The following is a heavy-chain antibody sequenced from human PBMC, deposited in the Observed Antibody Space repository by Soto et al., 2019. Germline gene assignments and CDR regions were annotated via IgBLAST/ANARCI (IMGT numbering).Heavy chain of an antibody. V-gene: IGHV3-23*01. Sequence: GSLRLSCAASVFTFSSYAMSWVRQAPGKGLEWVSAISGIGCSTYYADSVKGRFTISRDNSKNTLYLQMNSLRAEDTAVYYCAKDVPYGSSTSCYYYFDYWGQGTLVTVSS. CDR3: AKDVPYGSSTSCYYYFDY. CDR1: VFTFSSYA. CDR2: ISGIGCST. D-gene: IGHD2-2*01. J-gene: IGHJ4*02.